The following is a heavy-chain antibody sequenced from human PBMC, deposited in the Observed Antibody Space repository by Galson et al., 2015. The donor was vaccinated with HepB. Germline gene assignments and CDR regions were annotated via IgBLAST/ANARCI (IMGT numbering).Heavy chain of an antibody. D-gene: IGHD3-10*01. CDR2: TSGYNANS. CDR1: GYTFTSYG. V-gene: IGHV1-18*01. Sequence: SVKVSCKASGYTFTSYGISWVRQAPGQGLEWMGWTSGYNANSNYAQKLQGRVTMTTDTSTSTAYMELRSLRSDDTAMYYCARVGYTIIRGRADYWGQGTLVTVSS. CDR3: ARVGYTIIRGRADY. J-gene: IGHJ4*02.